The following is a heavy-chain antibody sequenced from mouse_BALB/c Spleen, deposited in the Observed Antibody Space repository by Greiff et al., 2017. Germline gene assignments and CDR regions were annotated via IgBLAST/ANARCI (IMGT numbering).Heavy chain of an antibody. J-gene: IGHJ3*01. V-gene: IGHV5-4*02. CDR2: ISDGGSYT. CDR3: ATKRGFAY. Sequence: EVKLVESGGGLVKPGGSPKLSCAASGFTFSDYYMYWVRQTPEKRLEWVATISDGGSYTYYPDSVKGRFTISRDNAKNNLYLQMSSLKSEDTAMYYCATKRGFAYWGQGTLVTVSA. CDR1: GFTFSDYY.